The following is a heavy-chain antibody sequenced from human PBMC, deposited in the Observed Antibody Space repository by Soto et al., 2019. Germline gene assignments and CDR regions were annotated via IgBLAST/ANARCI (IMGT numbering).Heavy chain of an antibody. Sequence: GGSLRLSCAASGFTFSSYAMSWVRQAPGKGLEWVSAISGSGGSTYYADSVKGRFTISRDNSKNTLYLQMNSLRAEDTAVYYCAKGAEQWLVRADYYYGMDVWGQGTTVTVSS. CDR2: ISGSGGST. V-gene: IGHV3-23*01. CDR1: GFTFSSYA. CDR3: AKGAEQWLVRADYYYGMDV. J-gene: IGHJ6*02. D-gene: IGHD6-19*01.